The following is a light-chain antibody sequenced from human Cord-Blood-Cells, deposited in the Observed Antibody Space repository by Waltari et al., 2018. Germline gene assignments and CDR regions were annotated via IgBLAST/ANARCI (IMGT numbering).Light chain of an antibody. CDR3: QQYGSSRT. CDR1: QSVSSSY. J-gene: IGKJ1*01. CDR2: GAS. V-gene: IGKV3-20*01. Sequence: EIVFTQSPGTLSLSPGERATLSCRASQSVSSSYLAWYQQKPGQAPRLLVYGASSRATGIPDRFSGSGSGTEFTLTISRLEPEDFAVYYCQQYGSSRTFGQGTKVEIK.